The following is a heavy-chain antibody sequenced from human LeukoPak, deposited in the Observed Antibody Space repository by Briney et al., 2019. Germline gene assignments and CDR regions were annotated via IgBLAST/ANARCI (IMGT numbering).Heavy chain of an antibody. CDR1: GFTFGDYA. J-gene: IGHJ3*02. Sequence: KTGGSLRLSCTASGFTFGDYAMSWFRQAPGKGLKWVGFIRSKAYGGTTEYAASVKGRFTISRDDFKSTAYLQMNSLKTEDTAVYYCARRGGFSHGEAFDIWGQGTMVTVSS. V-gene: IGHV3-49*05. CDR3: ARRGGFSHGEAFDI. D-gene: IGHD5-18*01. CDR2: IRSKAYGGTT.